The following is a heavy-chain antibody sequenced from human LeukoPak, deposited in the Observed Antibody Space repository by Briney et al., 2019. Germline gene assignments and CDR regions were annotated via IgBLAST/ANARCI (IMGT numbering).Heavy chain of an antibody. Sequence: PGGSLRLSCAASGFTFSSYAMSWVRQAPGKGLEWVSAISGSGGSTYYADSVKGRFTISRDNSKNTLYLQMNSLRAEDTAVYYCAKSMAYYYDSSDYGGFDPWGQGTLVTVSS. CDR2: ISGSGGST. CDR1: GFTFSSYA. V-gene: IGHV3-23*01. J-gene: IGHJ5*02. CDR3: AKSMAYYYDSSDYGGFDP. D-gene: IGHD3-22*01.